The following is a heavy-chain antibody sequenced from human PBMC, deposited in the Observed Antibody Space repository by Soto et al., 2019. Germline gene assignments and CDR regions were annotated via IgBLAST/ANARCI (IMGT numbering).Heavy chain of an antibody. CDR1: GGSFSAYY. J-gene: IGHJ4*02. D-gene: IGHD5-12*01. CDR3: ARGVGYAGVDY. CDR2: INHSGST. V-gene: IGHV4-34*01. Sequence: QVQLQQWGAGLLKPSETLSLTCAVYGGSFSAYYWSWIRQPPGKGLEWIGEINHSGSTNYNPSLKSRVTISVDRSKNQFSLNLRSVTAADTAVSYCARGVGYAGVDYWGQGTLVTVSS.